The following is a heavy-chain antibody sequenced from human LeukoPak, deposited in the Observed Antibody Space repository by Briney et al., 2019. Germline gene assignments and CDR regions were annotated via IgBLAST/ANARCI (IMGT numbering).Heavy chain of an antibody. CDR2: ISGSGGKT. V-gene: IGHV3-23*01. CDR1: GFTFSSYA. D-gene: IGHD6-13*01. Sequence: GGSLRLSCAASGFTFSSYAMSWVRQAPGKGLEWVSAISGSGGKTYYADSVKGRFTISRDNSKNTLYLQMNSLRAEDTAVYYCALYSSSWYSPFDYWGQGTLVTVSS. J-gene: IGHJ4*02. CDR3: ALYSSSWYSPFDY.